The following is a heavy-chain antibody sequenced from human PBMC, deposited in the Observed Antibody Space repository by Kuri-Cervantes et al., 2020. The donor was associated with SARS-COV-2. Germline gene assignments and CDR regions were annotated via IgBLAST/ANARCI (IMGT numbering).Heavy chain of an antibody. D-gene: IGHD3-16*02. V-gene: IGHV1-3*02. CDR1: GYTFTSYA. CDR3: AEGACDYVWGSYRHPPPLLF. J-gene: IGHJ4*02. CDR2: SNAGNGNT. Sequence: ASVKVSCKASGYTFTSYAMHWVRQAPGQRLEWMGWSNAGNGNTKYSQEFQGRVTITRDTSASTAYMELSSLRSEDTAVYYCAEGACDYVWGSYRHPPPLLFWGQGTLVTVSS.